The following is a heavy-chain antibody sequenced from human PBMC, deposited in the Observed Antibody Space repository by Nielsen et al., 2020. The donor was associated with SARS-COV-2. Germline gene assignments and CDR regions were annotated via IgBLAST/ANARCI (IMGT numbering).Heavy chain of an antibody. J-gene: IGHJ5*02. V-gene: IGHV4-30-4*01. Sequence: SETLSLTCTVSGGSISSGDYYWSWIRQPPGKGLEWIGYIYYSGSTNYNPSLKSRVTISVDTSKNQFSLKLSSVTAADTAVYYCARGLRPDIVVVPAALAWFDPWGQGTLVTVSS. CDR2: IYYSGST. CDR3: ARGLRPDIVVVPAALAWFDP. D-gene: IGHD2-2*01. CDR1: GGSISSGDYY.